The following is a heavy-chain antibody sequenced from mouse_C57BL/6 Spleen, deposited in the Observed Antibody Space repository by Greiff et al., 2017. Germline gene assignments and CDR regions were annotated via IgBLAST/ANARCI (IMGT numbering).Heavy chain of an antibody. CDR2: IYPGDGDT. J-gene: IGHJ2*01. Sequence: QVQLQQSGPELVKPGASVTISCKASGYAFSSSWMNWVKQRPGKGLEWIGRIYPGDGDTNYNGKFKGKATLTADKSSSTAYMQLSSLTSEDSAVYFCARSGYGGFYFDYWGQGTTLTVSS. V-gene: IGHV1-82*01. CDR1: GYAFSSSW. D-gene: IGHD2-2*01. CDR3: ARSGYGGFYFDY.